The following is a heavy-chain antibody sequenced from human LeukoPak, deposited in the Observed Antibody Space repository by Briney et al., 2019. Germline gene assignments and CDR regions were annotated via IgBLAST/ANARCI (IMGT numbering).Heavy chain of an antibody. J-gene: IGHJ5*02. CDR2: IIPNSGGT. CDR1: GGTFSSYA. D-gene: IGHD2-2*01. V-gene: IGHV1-2*02. CDR3: ARGAAIVVVPAAKDNWFDP. Sequence: ASVQVSCKASGGTFSSYAISWVRQAPGQGIEWMGGIIPNSGGTDYAQNFQGRVTMTRDMSINTAYMELSGLRSDDTAVYYCARGAAIVVVPAAKDNWFDPWGQGTLVTVSS.